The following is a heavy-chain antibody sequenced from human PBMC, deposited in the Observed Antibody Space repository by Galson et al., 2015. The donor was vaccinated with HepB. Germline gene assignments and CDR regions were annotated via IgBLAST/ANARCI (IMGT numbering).Heavy chain of an antibody. CDR2: ISYDGSNK. CDR1: GFTFSSYG. CDR3: AKDSKGGGSYRTYNWFDP. Sequence: SLRLSCAASGFTFSSYGMHWVRQAPGKGLEWVAVISYDGSNKYYADSVKGRFTISRDNSKNTLYLQMNSLRAEDTAVYYCAKDSKGGGSYRTYNWFDPWGQGTLVTVSS. D-gene: IGHD1-26*01. V-gene: IGHV3-30*18. J-gene: IGHJ5*02.